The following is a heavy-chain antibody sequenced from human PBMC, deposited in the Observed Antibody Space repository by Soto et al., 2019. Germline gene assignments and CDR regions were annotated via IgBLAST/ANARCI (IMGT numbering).Heavy chain of an antibody. Sequence: SETLSLTCTVSGGSISSSSYYWGWIRQPPGKGLEWIGSIYYSGSTYYNPSLKSRVTISVDTSKNQFSLKLSSVTAADTAVYFCVSNGFWSGYYGTSYYYYMDVWGKGTTVTVSS. CDR1: GGSISSSSYY. V-gene: IGHV4-39*07. CDR2: IYYSGST. J-gene: IGHJ6*03. CDR3: VSNGFWSGYYGTSYYYYMDV. D-gene: IGHD3-3*01.